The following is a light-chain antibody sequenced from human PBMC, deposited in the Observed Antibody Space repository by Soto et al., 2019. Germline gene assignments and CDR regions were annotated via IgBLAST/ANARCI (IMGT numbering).Light chain of an antibody. CDR2: WAS. CDR3: QQRSDWPSIT. V-gene: IGKV4-1*01. J-gene: IGKJ5*01. Sequence: DIVMTQSPDSLAVSLGERATINCKSSQSVLYSSNSKNYLAWYQQKPGQPPKLLIYWASTRESGVPDRFSGSGSGTDFTLTISSLEPEDFAVYYCQQRSDWPSITVGQGTRREIK. CDR1: QSVLYSSNSKNY.